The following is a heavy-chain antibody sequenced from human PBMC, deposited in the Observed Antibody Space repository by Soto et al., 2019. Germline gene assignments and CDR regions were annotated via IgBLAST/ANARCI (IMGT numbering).Heavy chain of an antibody. CDR1: GFTFSSYE. V-gene: IGHV3-48*03. CDR2: ISSSGSTI. J-gene: IGHJ4*02. CDR3: ARPPVGGTGGVIN. Sequence: GGSLRLSCAASGFTFSSYEMNWVRQAPGKGLEWVSYISSSGSTIYYADSVKGRFTISRDNAKNSLYLQMNSLRAEDTAVYYGARPPVGGTGGVINWGQGTLVTVSS. D-gene: IGHD2-8*02.